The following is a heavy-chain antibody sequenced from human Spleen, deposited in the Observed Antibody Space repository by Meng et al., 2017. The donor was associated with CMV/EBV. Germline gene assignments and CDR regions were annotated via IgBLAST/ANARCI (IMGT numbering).Heavy chain of an antibody. J-gene: IGHJ4*02. D-gene: IGHD2-2*01. CDR1: GGTFSSYT. CDR3: ARLVSSTSCCLDY. CDR2: IIPILGIA. V-gene: IGHV1-69*02. Sequence: KASGGTFSSYTISWVRQAPGQGLEWMGRIIPILGIANYAQKFQGRVTITADKSTSTAYMELSSLRSEDTAVYYCARLVSSTSCCLDYWGQGTLVTVSS.